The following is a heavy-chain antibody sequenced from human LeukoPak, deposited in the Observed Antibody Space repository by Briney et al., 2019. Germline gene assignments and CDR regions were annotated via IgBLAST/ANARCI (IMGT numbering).Heavy chain of an antibody. CDR1: GYAISSGYY. V-gene: IGHV4-38-2*02. Sequence: SETLSLTCTVTGYAISSGYYWGWIRQPPGKGLEWIGSIYYSGSTYYNPSLKSRVTISVDTSKNQFSLKLSSVTAADTAVYYCAREILQQQRDLALDYWGQGTLVTVSS. J-gene: IGHJ4*02. CDR3: AREILQQQRDLALDY. D-gene: IGHD6-13*01. CDR2: IYYSGST.